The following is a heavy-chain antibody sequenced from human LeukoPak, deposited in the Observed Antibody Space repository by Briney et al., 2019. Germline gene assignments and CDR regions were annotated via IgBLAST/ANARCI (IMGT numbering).Heavy chain of an antibody. CDR1: GGTFSSYA. V-gene: IGHV3-23*01. CDR3: AKDGFSSSADY. J-gene: IGHJ4*02. D-gene: IGHD6-13*01. CDR2: IRGSGGST. Sequence: SCKASGGTFSSYAMSWVRQAPGKGLEWVSGIRGSGGSTYYADSVKGRFTISRDNSKNTLYLQMNSLRAEDTAVYYCAKDGFSSSADYWGQGTLVTVSS.